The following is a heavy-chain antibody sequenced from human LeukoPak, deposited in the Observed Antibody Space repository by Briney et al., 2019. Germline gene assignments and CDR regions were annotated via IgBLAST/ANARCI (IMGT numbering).Heavy chain of an antibody. CDR1: GVTFSGYS. Sequence: GGSLRLSCAASGVTFSGYSMNWVRQAPGKGLEWVSAITATSLHIYYADSVKGRFTISRDNAKNSLYLQMNSLRVEDTALYYCARGGLAAAGTRWWGYNWFDPWGQGTLVTVSS. J-gene: IGHJ5*02. CDR2: ITATSLHI. V-gene: IGHV3-21*01. CDR3: ARGGLAAAGTRWWGYNWFDP. D-gene: IGHD6-13*01.